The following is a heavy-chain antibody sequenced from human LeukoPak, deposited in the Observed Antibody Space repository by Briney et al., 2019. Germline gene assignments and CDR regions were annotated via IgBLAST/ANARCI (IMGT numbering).Heavy chain of an antibody. V-gene: IGHV4-59*08. CDR1: GGSISGFF. D-gene: IGHD3-10*01. J-gene: IGHJ4*02. Sequence: SETLSLTCTVSGGSISGFFWSWIRQTPGKGLEWVAHIYSNGETTYNPSLNSRITMSVDTSRNQFSLRLPAVTAADTAVYYCARHFNSGTYPLDHWGQGTLVTVSS. CDR2: IYSNGET. CDR3: ARHFNSGTYPLDH.